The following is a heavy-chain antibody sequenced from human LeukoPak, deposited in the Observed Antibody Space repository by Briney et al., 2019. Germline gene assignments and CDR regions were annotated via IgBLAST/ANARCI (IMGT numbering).Heavy chain of an antibody. V-gene: IGHV1-2*02. CDR1: GYTFTGYY. CDR3: ARDGFGGGWLRLYYYYGMDV. J-gene: IGHJ6*02. D-gene: IGHD5-12*01. Sequence: ASVKVSCKASGYTFTGYYMHWVRQAPGQGLEWMGWINPNSGGTNYAQKFQGRVTMTRDTSISTAYMELSRLRSDDTAVYYCARDGFGGGWLRLYYYYGMDVWGQGTTVTVSS. CDR2: INPNSGGT.